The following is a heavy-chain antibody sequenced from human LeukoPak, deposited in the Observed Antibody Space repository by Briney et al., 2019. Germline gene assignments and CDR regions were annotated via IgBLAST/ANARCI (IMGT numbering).Heavy chain of an antibody. J-gene: IGHJ4*02. V-gene: IGHV1-2*06. CDR1: GYTFTGYY. CDR2: INPNSGGT. Sequence: ASVKVSCKASGYTFTGYYMHWVRQAPGQGLEWVGRINPNSGGTNYAQKFQGRVTMTRDTSISTAYMELSRLRSDDTAVYYCARSGIAAAVSDYWGQGTLVTVSS. D-gene: IGHD6-13*01. CDR3: ARSGIAAAVSDY.